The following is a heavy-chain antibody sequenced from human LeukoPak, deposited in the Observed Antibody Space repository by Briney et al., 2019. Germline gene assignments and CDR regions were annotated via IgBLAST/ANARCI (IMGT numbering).Heavy chain of an antibody. D-gene: IGHD3-3*01. V-gene: IGHV5-51*01. Sequence: GESLKISCKGSGYSFTSYWIGWVRQMPGKGLEWMGIIYPGDSDTRYSPSFQGQVTISADKSISTAYLQWSSLKASDTAMYYFARPYYDFWVVYMALKTGGQGQWSPSLQ. J-gene: IGHJ3*01. CDR3: ARPYYDFWVVYMALKT. CDR1: GYSFTSYW. CDR2: IYPGDSDT.